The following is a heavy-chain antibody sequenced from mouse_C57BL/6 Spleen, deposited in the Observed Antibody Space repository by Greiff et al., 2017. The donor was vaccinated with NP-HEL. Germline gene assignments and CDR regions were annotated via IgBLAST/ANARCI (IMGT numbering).Heavy chain of an antibody. CDR3: ARGGYGAFAY. D-gene: IGHD2-2*01. Sequence: QVQLQQSGAELVMPGASVKLSCKASGYTFTSYWMHWVKQRPGQGLEWIGEIDPSDSYTNYNQKFKGKSTLTVDKSSSTAYMQLSSLTSEDSAVYYCARGGYGAFAYWGQGTLVTVSA. CDR2: IDPSDSYT. V-gene: IGHV1-69*01. J-gene: IGHJ3*01. CDR1: GYTFTSYW.